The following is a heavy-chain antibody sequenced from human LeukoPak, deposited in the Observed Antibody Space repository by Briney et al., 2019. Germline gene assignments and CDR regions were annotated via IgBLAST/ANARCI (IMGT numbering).Heavy chain of an antibody. CDR1: GYTFTGYY. D-gene: IGHD3-22*01. V-gene: IGHV1-2*02. J-gene: IGHJ4*02. Sequence: ASVKVSCKASGYTFTGYYMHWVRQAPGQGLEWMGWINPNSGGTNYAQKFQGRVTMTRDTSISTAYMELGRLRSDDTAVYYCARDLPPYYDSSGYYPDYWGQGTLVTVSS. CDR3: ARDLPPYYDSSGYYPDY. CDR2: INPNSGGT.